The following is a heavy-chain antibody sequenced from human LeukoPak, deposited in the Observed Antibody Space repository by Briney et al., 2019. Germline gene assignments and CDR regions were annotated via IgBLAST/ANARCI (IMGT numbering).Heavy chain of an antibody. CDR3: AKDIYSSNWYYFDS. V-gene: IGHV3-9*01. J-gene: IGHJ4*02. CDR2: ISWNSGSI. CDR1: GFTFDDYA. Sequence: GGSLRLSCAASGFTFDDYAMHWVRQAPGKGLEWVSGISWNSGSIGYADSVRGRFTISRDNAENSLYLQMNSLRAEDTALYYCAKDIYSSNWYYFDSRGQGTLVTVSS. D-gene: IGHD6-13*01.